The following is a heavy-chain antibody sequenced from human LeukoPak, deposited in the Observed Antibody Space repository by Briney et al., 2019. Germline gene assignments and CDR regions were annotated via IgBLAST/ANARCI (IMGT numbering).Heavy chain of an antibody. V-gene: IGHV3-23*01. D-gene: IGHD3-10*01. J-gene: IGHJ4*02. Sequence: GGTLRLSCAASGFTFSSYGMSWVRQAPGEGLKWVSAISGSGGSTYYADSVKGRFTISRDNSKNTLYLQMNSLRAEDTAVYYCAKVKGGMVRGVTPLYYFDYWGQGTLVTVSS. CDR1: GFTFSSYG. CDR2: ISGSGGST. CDR3: AKVKGGMVRGVTPLYYFDY.